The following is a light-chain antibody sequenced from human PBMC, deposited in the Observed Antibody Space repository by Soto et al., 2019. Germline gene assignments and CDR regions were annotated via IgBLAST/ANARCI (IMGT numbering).Light chain of an antibody. V-gene: IGKV3-11*01. CDR1: QSVSSY. Sequence: EIVLTQSPATLSLSPGERATLSCRASQSVSSYLAWYQQKVGQAPRLLIYDASNRATGIPARFSGSGSGTDFTLTISSLEPEDFAVYYCQQRSNWPLTFCGGTKVEIK. CDR2: DAS. J-gene: IGKJ4*01. CDR3: QQRSNWPLT.